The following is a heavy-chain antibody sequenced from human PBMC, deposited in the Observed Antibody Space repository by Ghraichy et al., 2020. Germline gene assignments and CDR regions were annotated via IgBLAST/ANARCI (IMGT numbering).Heavy chain of an antibody. CDR2: INHSGST. D-gene: IGHD5-24*01. Sequence: SETLSLTCAVYGGSFSGYYWSWIRQPPGKGLEWIGEINHSGSTNYNPSLKSRVTISVDTSKNQFSLKLSSVTAADTAVYYCARGGRGMATIFFDYWGQGTLVTVSS. CDR3: ARGGRGMATIFFDY. J-gene: IGHJ4*02. V-gene: IGHV4-34*01. CDR1: GGSFSGYY.